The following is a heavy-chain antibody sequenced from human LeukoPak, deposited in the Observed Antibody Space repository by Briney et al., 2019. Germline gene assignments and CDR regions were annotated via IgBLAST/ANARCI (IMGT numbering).Heavy chain of an antibody. CDR3: ARTAKAAAGSPFDY. CDR2: IYHSGST. CDR1: GYSISSGYH. D-gene: IGHD6-13*01. J-gene: IGHJ4*02. Sequence: SETLSLTCTVSGYSISSGYHWGWIRQPPGKGLEWIGSIYHSGSTYYNPSLKSRVTISVDTSKNQFSLKLRSVTAADTAVYYCARTAKAAAGSPFDYWGQGTLVTVSS. V-gene: IGHV4-38-2*02.